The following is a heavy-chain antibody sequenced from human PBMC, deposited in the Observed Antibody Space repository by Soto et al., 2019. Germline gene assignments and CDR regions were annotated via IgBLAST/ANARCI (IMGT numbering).Heavy chain of an antibody. CDR2: IYNNGTT. Sequence: SDTLTLTCTVPGASINSYYWSWIRQPSGKGLEWIAYIYNNGTTNSNPSLKSRVTISLDTSKNQFSLKLTSVTAADTAVYYCTRGHWALDSWAQVILVTVSS. V-gene: IGHV4-59*01. J-gene: IGHJ5*01. CDR1: GASINSYY. D-gene: IGHD3-16*01. CDR3: TRGHWALDS.